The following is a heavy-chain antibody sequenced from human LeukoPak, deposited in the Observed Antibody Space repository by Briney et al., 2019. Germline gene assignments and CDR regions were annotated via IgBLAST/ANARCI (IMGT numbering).Heavy chain of an antibody. Sequence: SETLSLSCTVSGGSISSYYWSWIRQPPGKGLEWIGYIYYSGSTNYNPSLKSRVTISVDTSKNQFSLKLSSVTAADTAMYYCARHTLWFTPSFFDYWGQGTLVTVSS. J-gene: IGHJ4*02. V-gene: IGHV4-59*08. CDR2: IYYSGST. CDR3: ARHTLWFTPSFFDY. CDR1: GGSISSYY. D-gene: IGHD3-10*01.